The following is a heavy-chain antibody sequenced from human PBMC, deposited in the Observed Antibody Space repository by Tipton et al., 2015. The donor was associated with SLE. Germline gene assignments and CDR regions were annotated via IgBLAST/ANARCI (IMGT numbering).Heavy chain of an antibody. CDR2: IYHSGST. CDR3: ARAKGSTGQRFDP. D-gene: IGHD2-2*01. V-gene: IGHV4-4*02. CDR1: GGSISSSNW. Sequence: TLSLTCAVSGGSISSSNWWGWVRQPPGKGLEWIGEIYHSGSTNYNPSLKSRVTISVDKSKNQFSLKLSSVTAADTAVYYCARAKGSTGQRFDPWGQGTLVTVSS. J-gene: IGHJ5*02.